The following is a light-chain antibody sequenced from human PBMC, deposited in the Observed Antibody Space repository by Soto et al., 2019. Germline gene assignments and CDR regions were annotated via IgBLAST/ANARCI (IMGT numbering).Light chain of an antibody. CDR2: ANV. J-gene: IGLJ2*01. V-gene: IGLV1-40*01. Sequence: QSVLTQPPSVSGAPGQRVTISCAGSGSNIGSNYNVQWYQVLPGTAPRLLIFANVYRPSGVPDRFSGSRSDTSASLAITGLHAEDEVEYDCQSYDRSLTMIIFGGGTQLTVL. CDR3: QSYDRSLTMII. CDR1: GSNIGSNYN.